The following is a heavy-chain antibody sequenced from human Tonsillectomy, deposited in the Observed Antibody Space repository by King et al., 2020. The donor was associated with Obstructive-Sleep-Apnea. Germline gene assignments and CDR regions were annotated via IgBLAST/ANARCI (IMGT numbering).Heavy chain of an antibody. J-gene: IGHJ6*02. V-gene: IGHV6-1*01. CDR3: ARTRDYYFAMDV. CDR2: TYFRSKWYN. Sequence: HVQLQQSGPGLVKPSQTLSLTCVISGDSVSSDNTAWNWIRQSPSRGPEWLGRTYFRSKWYNDYAVSVKSRITINPDTSQNHFSLHLSSVTPEDTAVYYCARTRDYYFAMDVWGQGTTVTVSS. CDR1: GDSVSSDNTA.